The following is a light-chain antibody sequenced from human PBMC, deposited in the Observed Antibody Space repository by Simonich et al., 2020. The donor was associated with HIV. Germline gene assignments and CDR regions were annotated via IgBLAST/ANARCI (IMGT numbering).Light chain of an antibody. Sequence: DIQMTQSPSTLSASVGDRVTKTCRASQSISSWLAWYQQKPGKAPKLLIYKASSLESGVPSRFSGSGSGTEFTLTISSLQPDDFATYYCQQSYSTLYTFGQGTKLEIK. V-gene: IGKV1-5*03. CDR1: QSISSW. CDR2: KAS. CDR3: QQSYSTLYT. J-gene: IGKJ2*01.